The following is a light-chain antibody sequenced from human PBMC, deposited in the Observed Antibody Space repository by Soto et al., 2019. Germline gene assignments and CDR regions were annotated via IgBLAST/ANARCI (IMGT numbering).Light chain of an antibody. J-gene: IGKJ1*01. Sequence: IQRTQSSSALSGAVVNRVAIICRASQNVGSYLNWYQQKSGKARTLLTYGALSLHRGVPSRFDGGGSGTDFTLAINGLQPEDFATYYCQQTFSMPGTFGQGTKV. CDR3: QQTFSMPGT. CDR1: QNVGSY. CDR2: GAL. V-gene: IGKV1-39*01.